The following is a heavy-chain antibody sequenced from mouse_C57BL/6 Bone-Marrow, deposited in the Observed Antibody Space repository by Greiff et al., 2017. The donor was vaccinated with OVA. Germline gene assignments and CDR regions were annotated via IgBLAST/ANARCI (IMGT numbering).Heavy chain of an antibody. D-gene: IGHD2-3*01. V-gene: IGHV2-2*01. J-gene: IGHJ4*01. Sequence: VQLQQSGPGLVQPSQSLSITCTVSGFSLTSYGVHWVRQSHGKGLEWLGVIWSGGSTDYNAAFISRLSISKDNSKSQVFFKMNSLQADDTAIYYCARYLSYDGNYAMDYWVQGTSVTVSS. CDR3: ARYLSYDGNYAMDY. CDR2: IWSGGST. CDR1: GFSLTSYG.